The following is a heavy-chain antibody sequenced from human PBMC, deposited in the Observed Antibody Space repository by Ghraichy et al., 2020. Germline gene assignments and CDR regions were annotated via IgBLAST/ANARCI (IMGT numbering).Heavy chain of an antibody. CDR1: GYIFTIYW. J-gene: IGHJ4*02. Sequence: GESLNISCKGSGYIFTIYWIGWVRQMPGKGLEWMGIINARDSDTRYSPSFQGQVTISVDKSITTAYLQWSSLKASDTAVYYCARSLPNRQPPGFNPDYWGQGTLVSVSS. V-gene: IGHV5-51*01. CDR3: ARSLPNRQPPGFNPDY. D-gene: IGHD1-14*01. CDR2: INARDSDT.